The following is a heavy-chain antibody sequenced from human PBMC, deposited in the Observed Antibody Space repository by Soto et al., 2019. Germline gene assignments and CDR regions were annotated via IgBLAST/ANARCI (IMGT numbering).Heavy chain of an antibody. D-gene: IGHD3-3*01. Sequence: SVKVSCKASGSTFSSYAISWVRQAPGQRLEWKGGIIPIFGTANYGMKFQSRVTITADESTSTAYMELSSLRSEDTAVYYYARDRAHANYDLWSGARSYYYYYYGIDVWGQGTTVTVSS. V-gene: IGHV1-69*13. CDR1: GSTFSSYA. CDR2: IIPIFGTA. CDR3: ARDRAHANYDLWSGARSYYYYYYGIDV. J-gene: IGHJ6*02.